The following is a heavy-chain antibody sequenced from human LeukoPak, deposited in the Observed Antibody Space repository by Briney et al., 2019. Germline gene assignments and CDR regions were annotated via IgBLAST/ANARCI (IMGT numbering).Heavy chain of an antibody. CDR1: GFTFSTFA. J-gene: IGHJ4*02. Sequence: GGSLRLSCAASGFTFSTFAMIWVRQPPGKGLEWVSSIFPSGGEIHYADSVRGRFTISRDNSKSILSLQMNSLRAEDTAIYYCATYRQVLLPLESWGQGTLVAVSS. D-gene: IGHD5-18*01. CDR3: ATYRQVLLPLES. CDR2: IFPSGGEI. V-gene: IGHV3-23*01.